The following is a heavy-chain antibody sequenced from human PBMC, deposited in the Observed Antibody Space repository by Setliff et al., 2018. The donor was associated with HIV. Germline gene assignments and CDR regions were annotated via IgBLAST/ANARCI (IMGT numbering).Heavy chain of an antibody. D-gene: IGHD3-22*01. Sequence: GGSLSLSCTVSGFTVSSNYMTWVRQAPGKGLEWVALMYDGGSTYYADSVKGRFTITRDISKNTLDLQMNSLRVDDTAVYYCAKGSGFYDYWGQGTLVTVSS. V-gene: IGHV3-53*01. CDR3: AKGSGFYDY. CDR1: GFTVSSNY. CDR2: MYDGGST. J-gene: IGHJ4*02.